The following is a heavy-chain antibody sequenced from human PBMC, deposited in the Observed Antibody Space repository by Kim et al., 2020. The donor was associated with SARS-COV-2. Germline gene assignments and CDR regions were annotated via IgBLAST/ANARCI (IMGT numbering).Heavy chain of an antibody. V-gene: IGHV3-33*01. CDR1: GFTFSSYG. D-gene: IGHD3-16*02. Sequence: GGSLRLSCAASGFTFSSYGMHWVRQAPGKGLEWVAVIWYDGSNKHYADSVKGRFTISRDNSKNTLYLQMNSMRAEDTAVYYCASDYGLGSYPRDWGQGTLVTVSS. CDR3: ASDYGLGSYPRD. J-gene: IGHJ4*02. CDR2: IWYDGSNK.